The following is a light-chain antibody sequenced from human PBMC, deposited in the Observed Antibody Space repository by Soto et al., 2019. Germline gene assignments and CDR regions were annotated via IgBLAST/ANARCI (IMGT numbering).Light chain of an antibody. CDR1: QTISSW. J-gene: IGKJ1*01. Sequence: EIQMTQSPSSVSASVGDRVTITCRASQTISSWLAWYQQKPGKAPNLLIYAASSLETGVPSRFSGSGSGTEFTLSISSLQPDDSASYYCQQYNSYSKTFGQGTKVDI. V-gene: IGKV1-5*01. CDR2: AAS. CDR3: QQYNSYSKT.